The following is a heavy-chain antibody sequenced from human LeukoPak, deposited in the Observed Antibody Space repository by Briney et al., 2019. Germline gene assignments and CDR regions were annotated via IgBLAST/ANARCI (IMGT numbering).Heavy chain of an antibody. CDR2: IRYDGSNK. CDR1: GFTFSSYG. J-gene: IGHJ6*03. Sequence: GGSLRLSCAASGFTFSSYGMHWVRQAPGKGLEWVAFIRYDGSNKYYADSVKGRFTISRDNSKNTLYLQMNSLRAEDTAVYYCAKDYYGSGSHNYYYYMDVWGKGTTVTISS. CDR3: AKDYYGSGSHNYYYYMDV. D-gene: IGHD3-10*01. V-gene: IGHV3-30*02.